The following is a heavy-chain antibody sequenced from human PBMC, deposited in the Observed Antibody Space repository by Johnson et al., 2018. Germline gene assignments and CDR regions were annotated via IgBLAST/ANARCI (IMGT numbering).Heavy chain of an antibody. CDR1: GFSFSTFG. CDR2: IWRGGKNK. J-gene: IGHJ3*02. Sequence: QEQLVQAGGGVVQPGRSIRLACAASGFSFSTFGMHWVRQAPGKGLECVEVIWRGGKNKYYADSVKGRFSFSRDNSNNKLDLQMIRLRVEDTGLYYCVKERAPFDAFDIWGQGTMVTVSS. V-gene: IGHV3-33*03. CDR3: VKERAPFDAFDI.